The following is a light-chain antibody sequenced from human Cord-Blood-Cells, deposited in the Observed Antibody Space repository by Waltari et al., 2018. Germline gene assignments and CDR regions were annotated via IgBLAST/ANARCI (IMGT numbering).Light chain of an antibody. J-gene: IGLJ1*01. Sequence: SALTHPASVSGSPGQSITISCTGTSSDVGGYNYVPWYQQHPGKAPKLMIYEVSNRPSGVSNRFSGSKSGNTASLTISGLQAEDEADYYCSSYTSSSTYVFGTGTKVTVL. V-gene: IGLV2-14*01. CDR3: SSYTSSSTYV. CDR2: EVS. CDR1: SSDVGGYNY.